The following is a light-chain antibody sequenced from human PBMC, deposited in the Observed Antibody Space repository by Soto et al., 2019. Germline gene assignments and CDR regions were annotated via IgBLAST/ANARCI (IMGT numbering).Light chain of an antibody. J-gene: IGKJ1*01. Sequence: VMTQAPATLSVSPVERATLSGMASQSVRSSLAWYQQKPCQAPRLFIYDASTRATGIPARFTGSGSGTEFTLTISSLQSEDFAVYYCQQYNSWPETFGQGTKVDIK. CDR1: QSVRSS. V-gene: IGKV3-15*01. CDR3: QQYNSWPET. CDR2: DAS.